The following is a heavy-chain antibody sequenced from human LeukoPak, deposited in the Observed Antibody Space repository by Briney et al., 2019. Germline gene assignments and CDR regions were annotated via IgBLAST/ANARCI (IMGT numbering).Heavy chain of an antibody. CDR2: INHSGST. V-gene: IGHV4-34*01. CDR3: ASSDYYYDSSGDFDY. CDR1: GGSFSGYY. J-gene: IGHJ4*02. Sequence: PSEALSLTCAVYGGSFSGYYWSWIRQPPGKGLEWFGEINHSGSTNYNPSLKSRVTISVDTSKNQFSLKLSSVTAADTAVYYCASSDYYYDSSGDFDYWGQGTLVTVSS. D-gene: IGHD3-22*01.